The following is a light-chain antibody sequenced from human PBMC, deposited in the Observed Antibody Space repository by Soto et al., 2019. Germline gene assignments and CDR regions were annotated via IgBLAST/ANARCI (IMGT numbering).Light chain of an antibody. V-gene: IGLV2-11*01. Sequence: SVLTKALSGTGAPVQSLRISYTRTSSDVGGYNYVSWYQQHPGKAPKLLIYDVSKRPSGVPDRFSGSKSGNTASLTISGLQAEDEADYYCCSYARSYKVVGGVTEVTVL. CDR2: DVS. CDR3: CSYARSYKV. J-gene: IGLJ2*01. CDR1: SSDVGGYNY.